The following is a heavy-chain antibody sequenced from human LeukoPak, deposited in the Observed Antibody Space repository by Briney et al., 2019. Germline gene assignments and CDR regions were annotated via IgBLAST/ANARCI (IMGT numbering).Heavy chain of an antibody. CDR1: GYTFTSYY. J-gene: IGHJ4*02. Sequence: EASVKVSCKASGYTFTSYYMHWVRQAPGQGLEWMGIINPSGGSTSYAQKFQGRVTMTRDTSTSTVYMELSSLRSEDTAVYYCARATAVAGPKNKPEFDYWGQGTLVTVSS. D-gene: IGHD6-19*01. CDR2: INPSGGST. CDR3: ARATAVAGPKNKPEFDY. V-gene: IGHV1-46*01.